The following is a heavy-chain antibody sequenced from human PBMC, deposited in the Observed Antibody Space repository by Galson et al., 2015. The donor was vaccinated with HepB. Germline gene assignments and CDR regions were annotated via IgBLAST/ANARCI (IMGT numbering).Heavy chain of an antibody. CDR2: ISYDGSNK. Sequence: SLRLSCAASGFTFSSYGMHWVRQAPGKGVEWVAVISYDGSNKYYADSVKGRFTISRDNSKNTLYLQMNSLRAEDTAAYYCEAYYYGSGPSDYWGQGTLVTVSS. CDR3: EAYYYGSGPSDY. J-gene: IGHJ4*02. CDR1: GFTFSSYG. D-gene: IGHD3-10*01. V-gene: IGHV3-30*03.